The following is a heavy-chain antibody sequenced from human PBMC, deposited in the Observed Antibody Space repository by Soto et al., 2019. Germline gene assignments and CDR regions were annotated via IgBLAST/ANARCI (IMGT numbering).Heavy chain of an antibody. V-gene: IGHV3-74*01. Sequence: VGSLRLSCAASGFTFGKYWMHWVRQAPGKGLVWVSRINDYMTTINYADSVRGRFTISRDNTRNTLFLQMNSLTVEDTAVYYCTRGGLEPFDFWGQGVLVTVSS. J-gene: IGHJ4*02. CDR1: GFTFGKYW. CDR3: TRGGLEPFDF. D-gene: IGHD1-1*01. CDR2: INDYMTTI.